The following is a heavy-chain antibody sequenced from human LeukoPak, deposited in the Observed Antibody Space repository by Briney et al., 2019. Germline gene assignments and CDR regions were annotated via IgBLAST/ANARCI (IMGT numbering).Heavy chain of an antibody. CDR1: GGSISSYY. J-gene: IGHJ1*01. CDR2: IYYSGST. Sequence: SETLSLTCTVSGGSISSYYWSWIRQPPGKGLEWFGYIYYSGSTNYTPSLKSRVTISVDTSKNQFSLKLSSVTAADTAVYYCARDGISGSYYAEYFQYWGQGTLVTVSS. V-gene: IGHV4-59*01. D-gene: IGHD1-26*01. CDR3: ARDGISGSYYAEYFQY.